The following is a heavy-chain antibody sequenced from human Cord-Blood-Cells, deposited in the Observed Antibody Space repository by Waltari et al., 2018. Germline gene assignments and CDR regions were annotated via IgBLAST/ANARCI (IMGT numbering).Heavy chain of an antibody. D-gene: IGHD6-19*01. Sequence: QVQLQESGHGLVKPSETLSLTSTDSGGPISSYYWSWIGQPPGKGLEWIGYIYYSWSTNYNPSLKSRVTISVDTSKNQFSLKLSSVTAADTAVYYCARGGSSGWYLHDAFDIWGQGTMVTVSS. J-gene: IGHJ3*02. V-gene: IGHV4-59*01. CDR3: ARGGSSGWYLHDAFDI. CDR2: IYYSWST. CDR1: GGPISSYY.